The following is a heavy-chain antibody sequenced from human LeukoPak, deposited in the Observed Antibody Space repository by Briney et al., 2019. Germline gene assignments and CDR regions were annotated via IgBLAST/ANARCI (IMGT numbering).Heavy chain of an antibody. CDR1: GGSISSSSYY. J-gene: IGHJ6*02. D-gene: IGHD3-9*01. CDR3: ARGYFDLGGSYGYYYYYGMDV. V-gene: IGHV4-39*07. CDR2: IHYSGST. Sequence: PSETLSLTCTVSGGSISSSSYYWGWIRQPPGKGLEWIGSIHYSGSTYYNPSLKSRVTISVDTSKNQFSLKLSSVTAADTAVYYCARGYFDLGGSYGYYYYYGMDVWGQGTTVTVSS.